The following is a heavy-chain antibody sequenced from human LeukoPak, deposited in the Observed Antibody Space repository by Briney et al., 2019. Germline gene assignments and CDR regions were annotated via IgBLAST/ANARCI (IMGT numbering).Heavy chain of an antibody. CDR3: ARVYRSSSGYCFDY. D-gene: IGHD6-6*01. CDR2: IKQDGSEK. J-gene: IGHJ4*02. Sequence: PGGSLRLSCAASGFTSSSYWMSWVRPAPGKGLEWVANIKQDGSEKYYVDSVKGRFTISRDNAKNSLYLQMNSLRAEDTAVYYCARVYRSSSGYCFDYWGQGTLVTVSS. CDR1: GFTSSSYW. V-gene: IGHV3-7*01.